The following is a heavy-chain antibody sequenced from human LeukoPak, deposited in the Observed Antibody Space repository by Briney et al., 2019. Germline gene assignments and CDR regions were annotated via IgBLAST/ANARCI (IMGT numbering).Heavy chain of an antibody. J-gene: IGHJ4*02. CDR2: ISTSSSYI. Sequence: GGSLRLTCAASGFTFSDYTMTWVRQAPGKGLEWVSCISTSSSYIYYADSLQGRFTVSRDNIENSLFLQMNSLIAEDTAVYYCARVSISGGGVDYWGQGTLVTVPS. CDR1: GFTFSDYT. V-gene: IGHV3-21*01. D-gene: IGHD3-16*01. CDR3: ARVSISGGGVDY.